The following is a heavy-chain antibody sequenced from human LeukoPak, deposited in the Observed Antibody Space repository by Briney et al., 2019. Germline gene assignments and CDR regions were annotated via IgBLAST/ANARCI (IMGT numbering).Heavy chain of an antibody. V-gene: IGHV4-61*08. CDR2: IYYSGNI. CDR1: GGPISSGDYY. J-gene: IGHJ5*02. D-gene: IGHD2-8*01. Sequence: PSETLSLTCTVSGGPISSGDYYWSWIRQPPGKGLEWTGYIYYSGNIICNPSLKSRVTMSVDTSTNQFSLKLSSVTAADTAVYYCTRVSTNGVSNWFDPWGQGTLVTVSS. CDR3: TRVSTNGVSNWFDP.